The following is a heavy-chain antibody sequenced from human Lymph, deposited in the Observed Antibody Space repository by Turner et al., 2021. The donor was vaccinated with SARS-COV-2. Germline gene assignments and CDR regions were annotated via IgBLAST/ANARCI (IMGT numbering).Heavy chain of an antibody. V-gene: IGHV3-30*18. CDR2: ISYDGSNK. CDR3: AKMGGVYCSGGNCYSGRLDY. J-gene: IGHJ4*02. D-gene: IGHD2-15*01. CDR1: GFPFRGYG. Sequence: QVQLVESGGGVVQPGRSLRLSCAASGFPFRGYGMPWVRQAPGKGLEWVAVISYDGSNKYYADSVKGRFTISRDNSKNTLFLQMNSLRAEDTAVYYCAKMGGVYCSGGNCYSGRLDYWGQGTLVTVSS.